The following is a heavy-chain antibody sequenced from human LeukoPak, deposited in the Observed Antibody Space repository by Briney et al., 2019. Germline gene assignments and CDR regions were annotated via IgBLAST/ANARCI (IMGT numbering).Heavy chain of an antibody. V-gene: IGHV3-7*01. CDR3: ARLMGDRTIYDY. J-gene: IGHJ4*02. Sequence: GGSLRLSCAASGFTLRTSWMSWVRQAPGKGLEWVASINQGGGETHYVESVKGRFTISRDNAMNSFFLQMNSLRAEDTAVYYCARLMGDRTIYDYWGQGTLVTVSS. D-gene: IGHD1-26*01. CDR2: INQGGGET. CDR1: GFTLRTSW.